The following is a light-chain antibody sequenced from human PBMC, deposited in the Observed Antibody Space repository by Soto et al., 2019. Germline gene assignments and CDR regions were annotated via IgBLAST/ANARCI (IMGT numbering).Light chain of an antibody. Sequence: DIQMTQSPATLSASVGDRVTIGCRASQSISGWLAWYQQKPGKAPKLLIYKASILESGVPSRFSGSGPAAEFTLTISSLQPEDFASYYCQQYETFPLTFVGGTKV. CDR3: QQYETFPLT. CDR2: KAS. J-gene: IGKJ4*01. V-gene: IGKV1-5*03. CDR1: QSISGW.